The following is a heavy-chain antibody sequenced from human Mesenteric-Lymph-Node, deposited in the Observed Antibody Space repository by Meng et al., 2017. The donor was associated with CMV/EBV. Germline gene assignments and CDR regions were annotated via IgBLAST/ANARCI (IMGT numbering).Heavy chain of an antibody. CDR1: DYTFTDYF. CDR2: INPNSGGT. V-gene: IGHV1-2*02. Sequence: ASVKVSCKASDYTFTDYFMHWVRQAPGQGLEWMGWINPNSGGTNYAQKFQGRVTMTRDTSISTAYMELSRLRSDDTAVYYCARGYCSSTSCPPDAFDIWGQGTMVTVSS. D-gene: IGHD2-2*01. CDR3: ARGYCSSTSCPPDAFDI. J-gene: IGHJ3*02.